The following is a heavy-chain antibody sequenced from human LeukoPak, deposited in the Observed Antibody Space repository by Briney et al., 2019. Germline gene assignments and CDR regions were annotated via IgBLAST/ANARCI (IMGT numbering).Heavy chain of an antibody. CDR2: ISGDGGST. CDR3: AKGAAAGNYFDY. V-gene: IGHV3-43*02. Sequence: GGSLRLSCAASGFTFDDYAMHWVRQAPGKGLEWVSLISGDGGSTYYADSVKGRFTISRDNSKNSLYLQMNRLRTDDTALYYCAKGAAAGNYFDYWGQGTLVTVSS. J-gene: IGHJ4*02. CDR1: GFTFDDYA. D-gene: IGHD6-13*01.